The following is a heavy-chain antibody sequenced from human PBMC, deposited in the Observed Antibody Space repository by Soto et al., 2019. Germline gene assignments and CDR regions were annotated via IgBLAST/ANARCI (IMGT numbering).Heavy chain of an antibody. J-gene: IGHJ3*02. CDR1: GYSFTSYW. CDR3: ARRARLWFGELFGAFDI. Sequence: GESLKISCKGSGYSFTSYWIGWVRQMPGKGLERMGIIYPGDSDTRYSPSFQGQVTISADKSISTAYLQWSSLKASDTAMYYCARRARLWFGELFGAFDIWGQGTMVTVSS. V-gene: IGHV5-51*01. CDR2: IYPGDSDT. D-gene: IGHD3-10*01.